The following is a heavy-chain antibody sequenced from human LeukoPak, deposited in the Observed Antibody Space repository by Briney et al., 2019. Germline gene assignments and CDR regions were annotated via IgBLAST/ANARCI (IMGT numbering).Heavy chain of an antibody. V-gene: IGHV4-59*08. CDR1: GGSTSSYY. J-gene: IGHJ3*02. Sequence: PSETLSLTCTVSGGSTSSYYWTWIRQLPGEGLEWIGYIYNSRSTNYNPSLNSRVTISADASKNQFSLRLNSVNAADTAVYYCARRNVLTEGEAFDIWGQGTMVTVSS. CDR2: IYNSRST. CDR3: ARRNVLTEGEAFDI. D-gene: IGHD3-9*01.